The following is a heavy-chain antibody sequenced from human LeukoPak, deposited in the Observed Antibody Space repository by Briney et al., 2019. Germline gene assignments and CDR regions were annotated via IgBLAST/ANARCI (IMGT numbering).Heavy chain of an antibody. D-gene: IGHD2-15*01. J-gene: IGHJ4*02. CDR2: ISSSRRTI. Sequence: GGSLRLSCAASGFTFSSFNINWVRQAPGKGLEWVSYISSSRRTISYADSVKGRFTISRDNAKNSLYLQMNSLRAEDTAVYYCARSSSRYCSGGSCYSGVLGYFDYWGQGTLVTVSS. CDR1: GFTFSSFN. CDR3: ARSSSRYCSGGSCYSGVLGYFDY. V-gene: IGHV3-48*01.